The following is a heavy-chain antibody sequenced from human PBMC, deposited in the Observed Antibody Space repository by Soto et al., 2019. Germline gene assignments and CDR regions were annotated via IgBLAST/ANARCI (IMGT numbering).Heavy chain of an antibody. CDR2: IKKDGSEK. D-gene: IGHD5-18*01. CDR1: GFTFSSYW. Sequence: LRLSCEASGFTFSSYWVSCVRQAPGKGQGWVPNIKKDGSEKYYVDSVKGRFTISRDNAKNSLYLQMNSLRAEDTAVYYCAIERYSYGPDAFDIWGQGTMVTVSS. V-gene: IGHV3-7*01. CDR3: AIERYSYGPDAFDI. J-gene: IGHJ3*02.